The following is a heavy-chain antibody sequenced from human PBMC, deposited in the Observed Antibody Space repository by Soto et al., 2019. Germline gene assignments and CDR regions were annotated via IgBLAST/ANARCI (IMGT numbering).Heavy chain of an antibody. CDR2: FDPEDGET. J-gene: IGHJ6*03. CDR3: ATWTGIVVVPAATSREKYYYYYYYMDV. CDR1: GYTLTELS. V-gene: IGHV1-24*01. D-gene: IGHD2-2*01. Sequence: ASVKVSCKVSGYTLTELSMHWVRQAPGKGLEWMGGFDPEDGETIYAQKFQGRVTMTEDTSTDTAYMELSSLRSEDTAVYYCATWTGIVVVPAATSREKYYYYYYYMDVWGKGTTVTVSS.